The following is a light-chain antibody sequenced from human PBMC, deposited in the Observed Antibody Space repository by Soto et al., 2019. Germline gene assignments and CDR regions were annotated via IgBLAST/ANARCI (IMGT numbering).Light chain of an antibody. CDR3: AAWDDSLDGYV. V-gene: IGLV1-44*01. CDR1: CSNIGSNA. Sequence: QAVLAHPPSASRIPVRRMSKSYFGHCSNIGSNAVNCYQQLPGTAPKLLLYSNNQRPSGVLDRFSGSKSGTSASLAISGLQSDDEADYYCAAWDDSLDGYVFGTGTKVTGL. CDR2: SNN. J-gene: IGLJ1*01.